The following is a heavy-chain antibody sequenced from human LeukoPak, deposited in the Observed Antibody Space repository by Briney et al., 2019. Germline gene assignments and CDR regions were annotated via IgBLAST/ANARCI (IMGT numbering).Heavy chain of an antibody. D-gene: IGHD3-9*01. CDR1: GYSFTSNW. J-gene: IGHJ6*03. CDR2: IYPGDSDT. CDR3: ARHQGYDILTGRTYYYMDV. V-gene: IGHV5-51*01. Sequence: GESLKISCKGSGYSFTSNWIGWVRQMPGKGLEWMGIIYPGDSDTRYSPSFQGQVTISADKSISTAYLQWSSLKASDTAMYYCARHQGYDILTGRTYYYMDVWGKGTTVTVSS.